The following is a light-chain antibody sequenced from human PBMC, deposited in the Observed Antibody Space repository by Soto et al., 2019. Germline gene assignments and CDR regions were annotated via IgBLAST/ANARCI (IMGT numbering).Light chain of an antibody. CDR1: QSVSSSY. CDR2: GAS. V-gene: IGKV3-20*01. CDR3: QQYCSSART. Sequence: EIGLTQSPGTLSLSPGERATLSCRASQSVSSSYLAWYQQKLGQAPRLLIYGASSRATGIPDRFSGSGSATDFTLTISRLETEDFAVYYCQQYCSSARTCGQGTQVEIK. J-gene: IGKJ1*01.